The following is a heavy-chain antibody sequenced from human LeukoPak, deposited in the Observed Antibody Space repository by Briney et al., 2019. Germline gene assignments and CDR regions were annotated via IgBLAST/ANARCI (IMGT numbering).Heavy chain of an antibody. V-gene: IGHV3-53*01. CDR1: GCSVRSNY. D-gene: IGHD1-26*01. CDR3: ARDLRESGSYFSQY. Sequence: TGGSLRLSCAASGCSVRSNYMTWVRQAPGKGLEWVSVIYSGGSTYYEDSVKGRFTISRDNSKNTLYLQMNSLRAEDTAMYYCARDLRESGSYFSQYWGQGTLVTVSS. CDR2: IYSGGST. J-gene: IGHJ4*02.